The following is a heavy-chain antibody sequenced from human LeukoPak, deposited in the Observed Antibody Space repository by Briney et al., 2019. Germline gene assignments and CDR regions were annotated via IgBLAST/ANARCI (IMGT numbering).Heavy chain of an antibody. CDR1: GFTVSSNY. J-gene: IGHJ4*02. V-gene: IGHV3-33*08. CDR3: ARDLSSGSYPYYFDS. CDR2: IWYDGSNK. Sequence: GGSLRLSCAASGFTVSSNYMHWVRQAPGKGLEWVAVIWYDGSNKYHADSVKGRFSIFRDNSKNTLYLQMNSLRAEDTAVYYCARDLSSGSYPYYFDSWGQGTLVTVSS. D-gene: IGHD6-19*01.